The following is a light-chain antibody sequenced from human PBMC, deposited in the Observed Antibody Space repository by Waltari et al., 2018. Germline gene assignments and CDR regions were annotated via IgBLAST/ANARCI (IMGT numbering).Light chain of an antibody. CDR3: QQYSTHPFT. Sequence: DIVMTQSPDSLAVSLGERATINCKSSQSVLYSSNNKNYVAWYQQKPGQPPKLLIYWADTREYGVPDRFSGSGSGRDLTLTISSLQAEYVAVYYCQQYSTHPFTFGPGTKVDIK. J-gene: IGKJ3*01. CDR2: WAD. CDR1: QSVLYSSNNKNY. V-gene: IGKV4-1*01.